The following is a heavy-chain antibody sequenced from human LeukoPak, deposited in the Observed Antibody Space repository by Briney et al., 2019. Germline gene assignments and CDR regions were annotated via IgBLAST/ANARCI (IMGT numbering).Heavy chain of an antibody. Sequence: ASVTVSCKFSGYTLTELSMHWVRQAPGKGREWMGGFDPEDGETIYAQKFQGRVTMTEDTSTDTAYMELSSLRSEDTAVYYCADLVGALGYWGQGTLVAVSS. CDR1: GYTLTELS. V-gene: IGHV1-24*01. J-gene: IGHJ4*02. CDR2: FDPEDGET. D-gene: IGHD1-26*01. CDR3: ADLVGALGY.